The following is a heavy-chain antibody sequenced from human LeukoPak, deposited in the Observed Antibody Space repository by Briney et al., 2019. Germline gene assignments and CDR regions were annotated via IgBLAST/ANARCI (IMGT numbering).Heavy chain of an antibody. CDR1: GFTFSNYW. CDR2: IKQDGSEK. J-gene: IGHJ4*02. D-gene: IGHD2/OR15-2a*01. Sequence: GGSLRLSCAASGFTFSNYWMSWVRQAPGKGLEWVANIKQDGSEKYYVDSVKGRFTISRDNAKNSLYLQMNSLSAEDTAVYYCARGGQPNHGVCFFWGQGTLVTVSS. CDR3: ARGGQPNHGVCFF. V-gene: IGHV3-7*01.